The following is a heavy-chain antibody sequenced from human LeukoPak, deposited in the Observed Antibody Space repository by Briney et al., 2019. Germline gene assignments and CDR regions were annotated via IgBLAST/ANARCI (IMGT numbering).Heavy chain of an antibody. Sequence: SETLSLTCTVSGGSISSSSYYWGWIRQPPGNGLEWIASIYYSGSSYYNPSLKSRVTISLDTSKKQFSLKLSSVTAADTAVYFCARDSVNCSTTSCSDYLDYWGQGTLVTVSS. J-gene: IGHJ4*02. V-gene: IGHV4-39*07. CDR2: IYYSGSS. D-gene: IGHD2-2*01. CDR1: GGSISSSSYY. CDR3: ARDSVNCSTTSCSDYLDY.